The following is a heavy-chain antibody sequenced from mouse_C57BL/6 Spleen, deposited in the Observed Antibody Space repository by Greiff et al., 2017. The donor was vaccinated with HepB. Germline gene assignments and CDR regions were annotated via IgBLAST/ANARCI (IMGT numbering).Heavy chain of an antibody. Sequence: QVQLQQSGPGLVQPSQSLSITCTVSGFSLTSYGVHWVRQSPGKGLEWLGVIWSGGSTDYNAAFISRLSISKDNSKSQVFFKMNSLQADDTAIYYCARMMVTGFAYWGQGTLVTVSA. CDR1: GFSLTSYG. J-gene: IGHJ3*01. D-gene: IGHD2-3*01. V-gene: IGHV2-2*01. CDR2: IWSGGST. CDR3: ARMMVTGFAY.